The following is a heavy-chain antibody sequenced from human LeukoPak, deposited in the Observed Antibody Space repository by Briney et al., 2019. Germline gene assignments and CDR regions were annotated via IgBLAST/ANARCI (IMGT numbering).Heavy chain of an antibody. D-gene: IGHD3-10*01. Sequence: PSETLSLTCAVYGGSFSGYYWSWIRQPAGKGLEWIGRIYTSGSTNYNPSLKSRVTMSVDTSKNQFSLKLSSVTAADTAVYYCARMGYGSGSYLPGGYYYYYMDVWGKGTTVTISS. J-gene: IGHJ6*03. V-gene: IGHV4-59*10. CDR3: ARMGYGSGSYLPGGYYYYYMDV. CDR2: IYTSGST. CDR1: GGSFSGYY.